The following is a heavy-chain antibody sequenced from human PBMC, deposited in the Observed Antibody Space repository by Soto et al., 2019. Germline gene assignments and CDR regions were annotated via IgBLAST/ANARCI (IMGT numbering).Heavy chain of an antibody. CDR2: ISSSGSTI. CDR3: ARARGSGWYREWYFDL. J-gene: IGHJ2*01. D-gene: IGHD6-19*01. Sequence: GGSLRLSCAASGFTFSSYEMNWVRQAPGKGLEWVSYISSSGSTIYYADSVKGRFTISRDNAKNSLYLQMNSLRAEDTAVYYCARARGSGWYREWYFDLWGRGTLVTVSS. CDR1: GFTFSSYE. V-gene: IGHV3-48*03.